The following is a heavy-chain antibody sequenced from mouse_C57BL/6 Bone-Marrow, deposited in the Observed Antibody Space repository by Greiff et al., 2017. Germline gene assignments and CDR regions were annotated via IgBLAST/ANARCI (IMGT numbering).Heavy chain of an antibody. J-gene: IGHJ4*01. CDR1: GYSFTDYN. CDR2: INPNYGTT. D-gene: IGHD2-2*01. Sequence: EVQLQQSGPELVKPGASVKISCKASGYSFTDYNMNWVKQSNGKSLEWIGVINPNYGTTSYNQKFKGKATLTVDQSSSTAYMQLNSLTSEDSAVYYCASPYGYDGHYAMNYWGQGTSVTVSS. V-gene: IGHV1-39*01. CDR3: ASPYGYDGHYAMNY.